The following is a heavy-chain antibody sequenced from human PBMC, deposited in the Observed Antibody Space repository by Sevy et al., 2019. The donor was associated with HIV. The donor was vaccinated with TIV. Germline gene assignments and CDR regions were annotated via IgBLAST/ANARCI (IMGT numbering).Heavy chain of an antibody. CDR3: ARERVYCSGGSCKPGGWFDP. J-gene: IGHJ5*02. D-gene: IGHD2-15*01. CDR1: GYTFTGYY. Sequence: ASLKVSCKASGYTFTGYYMHWVRQAPGQGLEWMGWINPNSGGTNYAQKFQGRVTMTRDTSISTAYMELSRLGSDDTAVYYCARERVYCSGGSCKPGGWFDPWGQGTLVTVSS. CDR2: INPNSGGT. V-gene: IGHV1-2*02.